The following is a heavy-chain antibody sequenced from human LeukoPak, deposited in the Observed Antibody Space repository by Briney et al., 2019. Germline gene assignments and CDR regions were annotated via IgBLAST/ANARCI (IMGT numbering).Heavy chain of an antibody. CDR1: GDSISRSTYY. J-gene: IGHJ4*02. CDR2: VYYGRSP. V-gene: IGHV4-39*02. Sequence: SETLSLTCTVSGDSISRSTYYWAWIRQPPGKGLEWIGSVYYGRSPYYNPSLESRATISVDTSKNHFSLKMSSVTAADTAVYYCARSSGTGTFSYWGRGTLVTVSS. CDR3: ARSSGTGTFSY. D-gene: IGHD6-25*01.